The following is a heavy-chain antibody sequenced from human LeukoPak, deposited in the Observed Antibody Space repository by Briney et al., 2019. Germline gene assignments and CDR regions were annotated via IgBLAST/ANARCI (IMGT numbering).Heavy chain of an antibody. Sequence: GGSPNTPRVTSGYRFTTHAPSRIRKAPGTGPERLSSPRGSGKNIYYADSVKGRFTISRDNSKNTLYLQMNSLRAEDTAVYHCAKDWEAVSNTATGIDYWGQGTLVTVSS. J-gene: IGHJ4*02. V-gene: IGHV3-23*01. CDR3: AKDWEAVSNTATGIDY. CDR2: PRGSGKNI. CDR1: GYRFTTHA. D-gene: IGHD5/OR15-5a*01.